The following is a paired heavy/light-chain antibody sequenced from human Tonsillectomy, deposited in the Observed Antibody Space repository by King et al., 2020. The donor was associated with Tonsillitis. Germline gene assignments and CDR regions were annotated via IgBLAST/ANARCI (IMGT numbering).Heavy chain of an antibody. CDR1: GFTFSDYY. V-gene: IGHV3-11*06. CDR3: ASDSGYCSSTSCQHYYYYGMDV. Sequence: QVQLVESGGGLVKPGGSLRLSCAASGFTFSDYYMSWIRQAPGKGLEWVSYISSSSSYTNYADSVKGRFTISRDNAKNSLYLQMNSLRAEDTAVYYCASDSGYCSSTSCQHYYYYGMDVWGQGTTVTVSS. J-gene: IGHJ6*02. CDR2: ISSSSSYT. D-gene: IGHD2-2*01.
Light chain of an antibody. CDR3: GTWDSSLSAAP. V-gene: IGLV1-51*02. CDR1: SSNIGNNY. Sequence: QSVLTQPPSVSAAPGQKVTISCSGSSSNIGNNYVSWYQQLPGTAPKLLIYENNKRPSGIPDRFSGSKSGTSATLGITGLQTGDEADYYCGTWDSSLSAAPFGGGTKLTVL. J-gene: IGLJ2*01. CDR2: ENN.